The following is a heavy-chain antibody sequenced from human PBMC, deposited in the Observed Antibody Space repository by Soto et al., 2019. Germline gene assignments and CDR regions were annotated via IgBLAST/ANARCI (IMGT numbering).Heavy chain of an antibody. Sequence: GGSLRLSCAVSGFSVSNTYMSWVRQAPGKGLEWISVIYRGRATYYADSVKGRFTISRDDSRNTVYLQMNSLTTEDTAVYFCARDRSDSSRADSFDIWGQGTMVTVSS. J-gene: IGHJ3*02. CDR3: ARDRSDSSRADSFDI. CDR1: GFSVSNTY. V-gene: IGHV3-53*01. CDR2: IYRGRAT. D-gene: IGHD6-25*01.